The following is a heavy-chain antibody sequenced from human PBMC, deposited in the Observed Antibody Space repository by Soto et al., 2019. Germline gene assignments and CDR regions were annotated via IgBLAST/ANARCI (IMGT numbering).Heavy chain of an antibody. CDR1: GGSMSSHY. CDR3: AKADPDASVGY. D-gene: IGHD3-16*01. J-gene: IGHJ4*02. CDR2: ISYSGST. Sequence: SETLSLTCSVSGGSMSSHYWTWLRQPPGKGLEWIGYISYSGSTYYNPSLKSRVTISADTSRNQFSLKLSSVIAADTAVYYCAKADPDASVGYWGQGTLVTVSS. V-gene: IGHV4-59*11.